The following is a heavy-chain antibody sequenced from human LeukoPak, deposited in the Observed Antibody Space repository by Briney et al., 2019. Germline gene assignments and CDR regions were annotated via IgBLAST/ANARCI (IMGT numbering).Heavy chain of an antibody. CDR3: ARHDGTTADY. D-gene: IGHD2/OR15-2a*01. CDR2: IYTSGST. J-gene: IGHJ4*02. CDR1: GGSISSYY. Sequence: PSETLSLTCTVSGGSISSYYWSWIRQPPGKGLEWIGHIYTSGSTNYNPSLKSRVTISVDTSKNQFSLKLSSVTAADTAVYYCARHDGTTADYWGQGTLVTVSS. V-gene: IGHV4-4*09.